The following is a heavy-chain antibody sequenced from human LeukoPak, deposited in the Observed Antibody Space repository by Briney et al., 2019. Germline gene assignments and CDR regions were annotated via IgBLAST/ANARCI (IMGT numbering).Heavy chain of an antibody. Sequence: SETLSLTCTVSSGSISVTGIDWGCIRQPPGKGLEWIGSIYYSGSTYYNPSLKSRVTISVDTSKNQFSLKLSSVTAADTAVYYCARDWDGYNYYFDYWGQGTLVTVSS. CDR2: IYYSGST. D-gene: IGHD5-24*01. CDR3: ARDWDGYNYYFDY. J-gene: IGHJ4*02. CDR1: SGSISVTGID. V-gene: IGHV4-39*07.